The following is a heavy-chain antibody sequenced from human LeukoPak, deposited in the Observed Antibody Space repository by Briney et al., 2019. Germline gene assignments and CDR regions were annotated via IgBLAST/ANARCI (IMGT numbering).Heavy chain of an antibody. CDR2: IRYDGSNK. Sequence: GGSLRLSCAASGFTFSSYGMHWVRQAPGEGLEWVAFIRYDGSNKYYADSVKGRFTISRDNSKNTLYLQMNSLRAEDTAVYYCANTVVPAANTDYWGQGTLVTVSS. V-gene: IGHV3-30*02. CDR1: GFTFSSYG. J-gene: IGHJ4*02. CDR3: ANTVVPAANTDY. D-gene: IGHD2-2*01.